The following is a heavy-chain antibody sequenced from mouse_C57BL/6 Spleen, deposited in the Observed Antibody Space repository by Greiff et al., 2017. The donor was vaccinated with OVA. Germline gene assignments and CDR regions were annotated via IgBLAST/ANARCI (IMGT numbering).Heavy chain of an antibody. CDR2: INPGSGGT. CDR3: ARGERGMDY. J-gene: IGHJ4*01. V-gene: IGHV1-54*01. Sequence: VQRVESGAELVRPGTSVKVSCKASGYAFTNYLIEWVKQRPGQGLEWIGVINPGSGGTNYNEKFKGKATLTADKSSSTAYMQLSSLTSEDSAVYFCARGERGMDYWGQGTSVTVSS. CDR1: GYAFTNYL.